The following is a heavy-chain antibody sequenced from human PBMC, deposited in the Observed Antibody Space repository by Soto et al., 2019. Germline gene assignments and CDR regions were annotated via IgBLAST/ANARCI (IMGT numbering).Heavy chain of an antibody. V-gene: IGHV2-5*02. CDR2: IYWDDDK. J-gene: IGHJ6*02. D-gene: IGHD2-21*02. CDR1: GLSLSTTGVG. Sequence: QITLKESGPTLAKPIQTLTLTCTFSGLSLSTTGVGVGWIRQPPGKALEWLALIYWDDDKRYSPSLKSRLTITKDTSKNQVVLTMTNMDPVDTATYYCVQSRCGGDCLQSYSSHSYYGLDVWGQGTTVTVSS. CDR3: VQSRCGGDCLQSYSSHSYYGLDV.